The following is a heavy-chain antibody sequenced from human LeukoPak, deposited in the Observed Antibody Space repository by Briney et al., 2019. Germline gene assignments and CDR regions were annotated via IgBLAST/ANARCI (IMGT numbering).Heavy chain of an antibody. CDR3: ARGGGLDV. D-gene: IGHD3-16*01. CDR2: INHNGNVN. V-gene: IGHV3-7*03. CDR1: GFTFSSYR. Sequence: GGSLRLSCAASGFTFSSYRMNWARQAPGKGLEWVASINHNGNVNYYVDSVKGRFTISRDNAKNSLYLQMSNLRAEDTVVYFCARGGGLDVWGQGATVTVSS. J-gene: IGHJ6*02.